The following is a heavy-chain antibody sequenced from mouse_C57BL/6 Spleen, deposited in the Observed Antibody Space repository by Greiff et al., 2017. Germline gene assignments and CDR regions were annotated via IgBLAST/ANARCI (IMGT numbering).Heavy chain of an antibody. J-gene: IGHJ4*01. CDR1: GYTFTSYW. CDR3: ARWGMPPYYAMDY. Sequence: QVHVKQPGAELVRPGSSVKLSCKASGYTFTSYWMHWVKQRPIQGLEWIGNIDPSDSETHYNQKFKDKATLTVDKSSSTAYMQLSSLTSEDSAVYYCARWGMPPYYAMDYWGQGTSVTVSS. CDR2: IDPSDSET. V-gene: IGHV1-52*01.